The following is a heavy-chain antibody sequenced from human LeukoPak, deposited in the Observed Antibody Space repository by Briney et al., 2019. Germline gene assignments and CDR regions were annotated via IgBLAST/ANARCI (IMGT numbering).Heavy chain of an antibody. Sequence: ASVKVSCKASGYTFTGYYMHWVRQAPGQGLEWMGWINPNGGGTNYAQKFQGRVTMTRDTSISTAYMELSRLRSDDTAVYYCARGRRADIVVVPAAHFHWFDPWGQGTLVTVSS. D-gene: IGHD2-2*01. V-gene: IGHV1-2*02. CDR1: GYTFTGYY. CDR3: ARGRRADIVVVPAAHFHWFDP. CDR2: INPNGGGT. J-gene: IGHJ5*02.